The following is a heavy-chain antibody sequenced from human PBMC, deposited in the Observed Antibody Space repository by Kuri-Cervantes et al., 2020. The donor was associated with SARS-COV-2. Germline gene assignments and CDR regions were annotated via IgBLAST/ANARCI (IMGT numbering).Heavy chain of an antibody. Sequence: ESLKISCTVSGGSISGSSYYWGWIRQPPGKGLEWIGSIYYSGSTYYNPSLKSRVTISVDTSKNQFSLKLSSVTAADTAVYYCARHARGWYRDDYWGQGTLVTVSS. J-gene: IGHJ4*02. D-gene: IGHD6-19*01. V-gene: IGHV4-39*01. CDR1: GGSISGSSYY. CDR2: IYYSGST. CDR3: ARHARGWYRDDY.